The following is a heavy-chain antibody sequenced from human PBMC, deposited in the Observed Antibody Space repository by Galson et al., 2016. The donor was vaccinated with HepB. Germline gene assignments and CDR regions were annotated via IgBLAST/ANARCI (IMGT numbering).Heavy chain of an antibody. J-gene: IGHJ6*02. Sequence: SLRLSCAASGFTFSTSGIHWVRQAPGKGLEWVAVISYDGSNKFYADSVKGRFTISRDNSKNTLYLQMKSLRAEDTALYYCAKDKGSGSYYNEPIPRYFAMDVWGQGTTVTVSS. CDR2: ISYDGSNK. CDR3: AKDKGSGSYYNEPIPRYFAMDV. V-gene: IGHV3-30*18. CDR1: GFTFSTSG. D-gene: IGHD3-10*01.